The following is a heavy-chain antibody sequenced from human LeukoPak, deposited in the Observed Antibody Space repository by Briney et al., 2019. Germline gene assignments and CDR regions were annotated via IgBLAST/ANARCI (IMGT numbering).Heavy chain of an antibody. D-gene: IGHD2/OR15-2a*01. CDR3: ATIPFFGTTYYADF. Sequence: ASVKVSCKASGFTFTDYYIHWVQQAPGKGLEWMGRVDTEDGETVYAAKFHGRLAITADASTATASMELSSLNSDDTAVYYCATIPFFGTTYYADFWGQGTLVTVSS. CDR1: GFTFTDYY. V-gene: IGHV1-69-2*01. CDR2: VDTEDGET. J-gene: IGHJ4*02.